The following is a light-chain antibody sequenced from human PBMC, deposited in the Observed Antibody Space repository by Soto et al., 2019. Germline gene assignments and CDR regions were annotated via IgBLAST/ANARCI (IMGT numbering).Light chain of an antibody. J-gene: IGKJ1*01. CDR1: QSVSTY. V-gene: IGKV3-11*01. Sequence: ELELTQSPATMSLSPVARPTLSCRSSQSVSTYLAWYQQKPGQAHRLIIYDAYKRATGIPARFKGSGSGTDFTLTISSLEPGDLAIYYGQQRSDWPPWTVGQGTKVEIK. CDR3: QQRSDWPPWT. CDR2: DAY.